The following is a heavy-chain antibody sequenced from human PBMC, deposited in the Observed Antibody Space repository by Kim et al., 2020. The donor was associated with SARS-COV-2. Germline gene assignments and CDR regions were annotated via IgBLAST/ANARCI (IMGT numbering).Heavy chain of an antibody. Sequence: ASVKVSCKASGYTFTSYAMHWVRQAPGQRLEWMGWINAGNGNTKYSQKFQGRVTITRDTSASTAYMELSSLRSEDTAVYYCARDQGLYCSSTSCRYGMDVWGQGTTVTVSS. CDR2: INAGNGNT. CDR1: GYTFTSYA. V-gene: IGHV1-3*01. CDR3: ARDQGLYCSSTSCRYGMDV. D-gene: IGHD2-2*01. J-gene: IGHJ6*02.